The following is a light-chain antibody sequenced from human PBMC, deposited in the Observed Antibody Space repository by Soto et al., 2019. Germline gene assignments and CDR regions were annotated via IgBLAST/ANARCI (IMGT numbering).Light chain of an antibody. V-gene: IGLV1-44*01. Sequence: QSVLTQSPSASGTPGQRVTISCSGSISNIGRNTVNWYQQFPGTAPKVLIYRNDQRPSGVPDRFSASKSGTSASLAISGLQSEDEADYYCAVWDDSLIGPVFGGGTKLTVL. CDR3: AVWDDSLIGPV. CDR1: ISNIGRNT. J-gene: IGLJ3*02. CDR2: RND.